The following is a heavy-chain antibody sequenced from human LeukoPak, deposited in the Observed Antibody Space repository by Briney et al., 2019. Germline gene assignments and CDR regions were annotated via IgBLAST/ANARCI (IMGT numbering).Heavy chain of an antibody. V-gene: IGHV3-73*01. CDR3: TRQPQGTGTVDY. CDR1: GFIFSDSP. CDR2: VRSKDAGYAT. D-gene: IGHD3/OR15-3a*01. J-gene: IGHJ4*01. Sequence: PGGSLKLSCAASGFIFSDSPIHWVRQASGNGLEWVGRVRSKDAGYATGYAGSVKGRFTISRDDSKHMVYLQMNSLKPDDTAVYYCTRQPQGTGTVDYWGQGTLVTVSS.